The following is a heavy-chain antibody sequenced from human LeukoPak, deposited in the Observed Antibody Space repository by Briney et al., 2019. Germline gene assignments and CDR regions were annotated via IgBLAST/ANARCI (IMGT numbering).Heavy chain of an antibody. D-gene: IGHD6-19*01. CDR1: GYTFTNYD. V-gene: IGHV1-8*01. CDR2: MNPNSGDT. CDR3: GRALPRSGWVDY. J-gene: IGHJ4*02. Sequence: ASVKVSCKTSGYTFTNYDINWMRQATGQGPEWMGWMNPNSGDTEYAQKFQDRVTMTWDTSISAAYLELRSLRSEDTAVYYCGRALPRSGWVDYCGQGSLVTVSS.